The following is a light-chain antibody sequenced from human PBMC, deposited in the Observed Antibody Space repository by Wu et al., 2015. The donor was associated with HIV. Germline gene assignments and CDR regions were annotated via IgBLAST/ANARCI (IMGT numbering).Light chain of an antibody. CDR1: QSVSSTY. J-gene: IGKJ2*01. Sequence: EIVLTQSPGTLSLSPGERATLSCRASQSVSSTYLGWYQQKPGQAPRLLIYGVSSRATGIPDRFSGSGSGTDFTLTISRLEPEDFAVYYCQQYGSSPYTFGQGTKLE. V-gene: IGKV3-20*01. CDR3: QQYGSSPYT. CDR2: GVS.